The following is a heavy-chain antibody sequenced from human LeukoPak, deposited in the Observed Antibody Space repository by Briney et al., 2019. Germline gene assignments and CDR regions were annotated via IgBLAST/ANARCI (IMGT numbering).Heavy chain of an antibody. CDR1: EYTFTNYY. CDR3: ARGYSSSYRIDY. J-gene: IGHJ4*02. V-gene: IGHV1-46*01. CDR2: INPSGDST. D-gene: IGHD6-19*01. Sequence: ASVKVSCKASEYTFTNYYMHWVRQAPGQGLEWMGVINPSGDSTRYEQKFQDRVTMTRETSTRTVYMELSSLRSEDTAVYYCARGYSSSYRIDYWGQATLVTVSP.